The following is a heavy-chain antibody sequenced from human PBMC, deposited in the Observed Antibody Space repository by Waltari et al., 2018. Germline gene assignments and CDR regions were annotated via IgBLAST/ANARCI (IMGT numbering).Heavy chain of an antibody. CDR3: ARRRDGGLQLWAFDI. CDR2: ISYDGSNK. V-gene: IGHV3-30-3*01. Sequence: QVQLVESGGGVVQPGRSLRLSCAASGFTFSSYAMHCVRQAPGKGLEWVAVISYDGSNKYYADSVKGRFTISRDNSKNTLYLQMNSLRAEDTAVYYCARRRDGGLQLWAFDIWGQGTMVTVSS. CDR1: GFTFSSYA. D-gene: IGHD5-12*01. J-gene: IGHJ3*02.